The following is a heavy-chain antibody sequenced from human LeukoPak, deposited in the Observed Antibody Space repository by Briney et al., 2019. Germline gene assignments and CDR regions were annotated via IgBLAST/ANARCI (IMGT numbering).Heavy chain of an antibody. CDR3: ARLSRATIVGGFDH. CDR2: IYYSGST. CDR1: GGSISSYY. Sequence: SETLSLTCTVSGGSISSYYWSWIRQPPGKGLEWIGYIYYSGSTNYNPSLKSRVTISVDTSKNQFSLKLSSVTAADTAVYYCARLSRATIVGGFDHWGQGTLVTVSS. V-gene: IGHV4-59*01. D-gene: IGHD5-24*01. J-gene: IGHJ4*02.